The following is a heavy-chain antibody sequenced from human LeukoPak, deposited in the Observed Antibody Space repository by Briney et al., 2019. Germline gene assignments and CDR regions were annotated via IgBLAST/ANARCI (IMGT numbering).Heavy chain of an antibody. Sequence: GGSLRLSCAASGFTFSSYAMSWVRQAPGKGLDWVSAISGSGASTYYADSVKGRFTISRDNSKNTLYLQMNSLRAEDTALYYCAKGSSSSRPYYFDYWGQGTLVTVSS. CDR3: AKGSSSSRPYYFDY. CDR1: GFTFSSYA. J-gene: IGHJ4*02. CDR2: ISGSGAST. D-gene: IGHD6-6*01. V-gene: IGHV3-23*01.